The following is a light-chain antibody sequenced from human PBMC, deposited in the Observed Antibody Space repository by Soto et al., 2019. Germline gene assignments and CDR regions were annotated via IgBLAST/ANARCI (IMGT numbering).Light chain of an antibody. Sequence: AIRMTQYPSSLSASTGDRVTITCRASQGISSYLAWYQQKPGKAPKLLIYAASTLQSGVPSRFSGSGSGTDFTLTISCLQSEDFATYYSQQYYSYPRTFGQGTKVDI. CDR3: QQYYSYPRT. V-gene: IGKV1-8*01. CDR1: QGISSY. CDR2: AAS. J-gene: IGKJ1*01.